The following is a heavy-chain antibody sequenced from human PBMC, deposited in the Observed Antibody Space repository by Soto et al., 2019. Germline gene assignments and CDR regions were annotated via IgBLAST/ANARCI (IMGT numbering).Heavy chain of an antibody. CDR1: GFTFSSYY. J-gene: IGHJ4*02. CDR3: ARSHSSGYVDY. CDR2: ISDISDI. Sequence: PGGSLRLSCVASGFTFSSYYMKWVRQAPGKGLEWVSSISDISDIYYADSVKGRFTISRDNAKNSLYLQMNSLRAEDTAVYYCARSHSSGYVDYWGQGTLVTVSS. V-gene: IGHV3-21*01. D-gene: IGHD6-19*01.